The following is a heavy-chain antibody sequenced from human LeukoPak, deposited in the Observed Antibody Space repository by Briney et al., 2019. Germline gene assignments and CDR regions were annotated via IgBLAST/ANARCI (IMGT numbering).Heavy chain of an antibody. CDR1: GLTFSSHW. V-gene: IGHV3-48*01. CDR3: ARDGVGGAAVTKFDY. Sequence: HLGGSLRLSCAASGLTFSSHWMHWVRQAPGKGLEWISYISGSSATIYYADSVKGRFTVSRDNAKNSLYLQMNSLRAEDTAVYYCARDGVGGAAVTKFDYWGQGILVLVSS. CDR2: ISGSSATI. J-gene: IGHJ4*02. D-gene: IGHD4-17*01.